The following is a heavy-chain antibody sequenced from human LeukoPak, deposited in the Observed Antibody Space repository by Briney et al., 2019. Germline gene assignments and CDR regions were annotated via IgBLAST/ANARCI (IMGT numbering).Heavy chain of an antibody. Sequence: SETLSLTCTVSGGSISSGDYYWRWIRQPPGKGLEWIGYIYYSGSTYYNPSLKSRVTISVDTSKNQFSLKLSSVTAADTAVYYCQGYSSGWSVFGYAFDIWGQGTMVTVSS. CDR3: QGYSSGWSVFGYAFDI. CDR1: GGSISSGDYY. V-gene: IGHV4-30-4*08. D-gene: IGHD6-19*01. J-gene: IGHJ3*02. CDR2: IYYSGST.